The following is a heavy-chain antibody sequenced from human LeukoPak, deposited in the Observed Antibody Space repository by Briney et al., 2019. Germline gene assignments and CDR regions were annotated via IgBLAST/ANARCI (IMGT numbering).Heavy chain of an antibody. CDR2: IWYDGSKK. V-gene: IGHV3-33*01. CDR3: ARWYSSGWYSDY. J-gene: IGHJ4*02. Sequence: GGSLRLSCAASGFTFSSYGMHWVRQAPGKGLEWVAVIWYDGSKKYYGDSMKGRFTISRDNSKNTLSLQMNSLRAEDTAVYYCARWYSSGWYSDYWGQGTLVTVSS. D-gene: IGHD6-19*01. CDR1: GFTFSSYG.